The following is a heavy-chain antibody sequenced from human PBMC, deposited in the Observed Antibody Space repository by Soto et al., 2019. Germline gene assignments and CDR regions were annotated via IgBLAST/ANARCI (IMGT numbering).Heavy chain of an antibody. V-gene: IGHV3-7*01. CDR2: INRDGSEE. Sequence: PGGSLRLSCAVSGFTFSGYWMSWVRQAPGKGLEWVANINRDGSEEYYVDSVKGRFTISRDNAKNSLYLQMSSLRAEDTAMYYCGRDAGFILRAFGWGQGTLVTVSS. CDR1: GFTFSGYW. D-gene: IGHD1-26*01. CDR3: GRDAGFILRAFG. J-gene: IGHJ4*02.